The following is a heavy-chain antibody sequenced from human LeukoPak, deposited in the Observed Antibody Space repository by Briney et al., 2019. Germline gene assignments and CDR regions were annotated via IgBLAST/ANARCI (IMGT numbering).Heavy chain of an antibody. Sequence: PGGSLRLSCAASGFTVSSNYMSWVRQAPGKGLEWVSVIYSGGSTYYADSVKGRFTISRDNSKNTLYLQVNSLRAEDTAVYYCARMARVDPFDYWGQGTLVTVSS. CDR3: ARMARVDPFDY. V-gene: IGHV3-53*01. CDR1: GFTVSSNY. J-gene: IGHJ4*02. CDR2: IYSGGST. D-gene: IGHD5-24*01.